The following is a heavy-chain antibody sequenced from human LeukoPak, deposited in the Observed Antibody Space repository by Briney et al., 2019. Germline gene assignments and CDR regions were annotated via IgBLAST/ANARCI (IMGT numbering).Heavy chain of an antibody. V-gene: IGHV1-2*06. J-gene: IGHJ4*02. CDR2: INPNSGGT. CDR3: ARGPGAPMVRGRHDTSPAKVPID. Sequence: GASVKVSCKASGYTFTGYYMHWVRQAPGQGLEWMGRINPNSGGTNYAQKFQGRVTMTRDTSISTAYMELSRLRSDDTAVYYCARGPGAPMVRGRHDTSPAKVPIDWGQGTLVTVSS. D-gene: IGHD3-10*01. CDR1: GYTFTGYY.